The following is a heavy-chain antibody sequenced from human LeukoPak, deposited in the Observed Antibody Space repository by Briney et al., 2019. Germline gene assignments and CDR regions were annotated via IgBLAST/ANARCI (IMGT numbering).Heavy chain of an antibody. V-gene: IGHV4-39*01. Sequence: PSETLSLTCTVSGVSISSSNYYWGWIRQPPGKGLEWIGTFHYSGSTYHNPSLKSRVTISVDTSKNHFSLNLSSVTAADTAVYYCARHDSSGYYGSFDYWGQGTLVAVSS. D-gene: IGHD3-22*01. CDR2: FHYSGST. J-gene: IGHJ4*02. CDR3: ARHDSSGYYGSFDY. CDR1: GVSISSSNYY.